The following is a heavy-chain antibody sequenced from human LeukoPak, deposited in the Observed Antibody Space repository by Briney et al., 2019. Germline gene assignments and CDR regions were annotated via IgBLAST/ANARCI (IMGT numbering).Heavy chain of an antibody. CDR2: VSWNSGTI. D-gene: IGHD3-22*01. V-gene: IGHV3-9*01. Sequence: GGSLRLSCAASGFSLDDYAMHWVRQAPGKGLEWVSGVSWNSGTIAYADSVKGRFTISRDNAKNSLYLQMNSLRAEDTAVYYCARSPLPHYYDSSMMDAFDIWGQGTMVTVSS. CDR3: ARSPLPHYYDSSMMDAFDI. J-gene: IGHJ3*02. CDR1: GFSLDDYA.